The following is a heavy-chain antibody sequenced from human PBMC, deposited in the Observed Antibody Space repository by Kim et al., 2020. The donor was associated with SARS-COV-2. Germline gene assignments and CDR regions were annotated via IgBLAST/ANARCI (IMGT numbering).Heavy chain of an antibody. D-gene: IGHD3-10*01. CDR3: ARVYGAWYFQH. J-gene: IGHJ1*01. CDR1: GGSFSGYY. V-gene: IGHV4-34*01. CDR2: INHSGST. Sequence: SETLSLTCAVYGGSFSGYYWSWIRQPPGKGLEWIGEINHSGSTNYNPSLKSRVTISVDTSKNQFSLKLSSVTAADTAVYYCARVYGAWYFQHCGQAILVT.